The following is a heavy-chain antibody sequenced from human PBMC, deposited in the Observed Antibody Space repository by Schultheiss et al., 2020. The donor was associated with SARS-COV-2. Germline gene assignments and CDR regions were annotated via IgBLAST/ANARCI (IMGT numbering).Heavy chain of an antibody. Sequence: SETLSLTCAVYGGSFSGYYWSWIRQPPGKGLEWIGSIYYSGSTYYNPSLKSRVTISVDTSKNQFSLKLSSVTAADTAVYYCARGGYYLGVDYWGQGTLVTVSS. V-gene: IGHV4-34*01. CDR3: ARGGYYLGVDY. J-gene: IGHJ4*02. CDR2: IYYSGST. CDR1: GGSFSGYY. D-gene: IGHD3-22*01.